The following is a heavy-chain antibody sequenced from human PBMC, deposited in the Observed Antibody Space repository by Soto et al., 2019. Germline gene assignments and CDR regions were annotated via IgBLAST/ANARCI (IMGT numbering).Heavy chain of an antibody. CDR2: IRGGASRT. CDR1: GFTFDSHA. D-gene: IGHD2-8*01. V-gene: IGHV3-33*01. CDR3: ATGVGGFDY. Sequence: QVQLLESGGGVVQPGTSLRLSCVASGFTFDSHAMRWVRQAPGKGLEWVAIIRGGASRTYYADSAKGRFTISRDNSNTTSLLVLNRVIADDAADYYFATGVGGFDYWGRGVLVTVSS. J-gene: IGHJ4*02.